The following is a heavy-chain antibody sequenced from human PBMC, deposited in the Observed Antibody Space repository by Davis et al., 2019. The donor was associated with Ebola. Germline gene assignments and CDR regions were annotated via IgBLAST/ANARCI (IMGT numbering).Heavy chain of an antibody. CDR1: GFTVSSNY. J-gene: IGHJ4*02. CDR3: AKTVSYSSSWGDYFDY. CDR2: ISSSGRNI. Sequence: GGSLRLSCAASGFTVSSNYMSWVRQAPGKGLEWVSYISSSGRNIYYADSVKGRFTISRDNAKNSLYLQMNSLRAEDTAVYYCAKTVSYSSSWGDYFDYWGRGTLVTVSS. D-gene: IGHD6-13*01. V-gene: IGHV3-11*01.